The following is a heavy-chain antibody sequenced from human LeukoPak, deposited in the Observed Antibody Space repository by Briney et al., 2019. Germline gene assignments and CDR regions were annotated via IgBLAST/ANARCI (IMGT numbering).Heavy chain of an antibody. CDR1: GYSFTSYW. J-gene: IGHJ6*03. D-gene: IGHD3-22*01. V-gene: IGHV5-51*01. Sequence: GESRKISCKGSGYSFTSYWIGWVRQMPGKGLEWMGIIYPGDSDTRYSPSFQGQVTISADKSISTAYLQWSSLKASDTAMYYCARLWYYDSSGYYYNYYYYMDVWGKGTTVTVSS. CDR3: ARLWYYDSSGYYYNYYYYMDV. CDR2: IYPGDSDT.